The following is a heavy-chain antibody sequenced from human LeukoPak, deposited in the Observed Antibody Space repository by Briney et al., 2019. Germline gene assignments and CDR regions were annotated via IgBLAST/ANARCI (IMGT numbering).Heavy chain of an antibody. J-gene: IGHJ5*02. D-gene: IGHD4-17*01. CDR1: VFTFSIYA. Sequence: PGGSLRLSCAASVFTFSIYAMHGVPQAPGRAVEGGAHISYDGNTKYHAASMNGRFTNSRDNSKHTLYLRMNRLRIEDTAVYYCARDHSLDYGNWFDPGGEGTLVTVSS. CDR3: ARDHSLDYGNWFDP. CDR2: ISYDGNTK. V-gene: IGHV3-30-3*01.